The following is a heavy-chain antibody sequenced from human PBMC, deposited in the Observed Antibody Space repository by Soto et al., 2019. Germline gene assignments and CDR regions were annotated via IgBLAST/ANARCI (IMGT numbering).Heavy chain of an antibody. Sequence: QEQLVESGGGVVQPGRSLRLSCAASGFTFSSYAMHWVRQAPGKGLEWVAVISYDGSDKYHADSVKGRFTISRDNSKNTLNLQMYSLRADDTAVYYCAKALAVLSPESYDYWGQGTLITVSS. D-gene: IGHD3-16*02. CDR3: AKALAVLSPESYDY. J-gene: IGHJ4*02. V-gene: IGHV3-30*18. CDR1: GFTFSSYA. CDR2: ISYDGSDK.